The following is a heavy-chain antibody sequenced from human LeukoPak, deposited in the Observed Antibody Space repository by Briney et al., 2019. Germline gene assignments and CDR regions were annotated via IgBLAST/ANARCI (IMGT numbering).Heavy chain of an antibody. Sequence: SGPTDAQPPQPLTLTCTFSWLSLSTSGVGVGWIRQPSGKVLEWHALIYWNDDKRYSPALTSRLTITKDTSKNQVVLTMTNMDPVDTATYYCARSPLLVLDWFDPWGQGTLVTVSS. CDR2: IYWNDDK. D-gene: IGHD6-6*01. CDR1: WLSLSTSGVG. V-gene: IGHV2-5*01. J-gene: IGHJ5*02. CDR3: ARSPLLVLDWFDP.